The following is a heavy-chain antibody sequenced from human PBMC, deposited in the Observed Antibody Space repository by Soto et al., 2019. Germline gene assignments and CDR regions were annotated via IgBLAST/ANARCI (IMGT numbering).Heavy chain of an antibody. J-gene: IGHJ4*02. CDR3: ARYCSGGSCYEGRSSLFDY. CDR2: IYYSGST. CDR1: GGSISSGDYY. D-gene: IGHD2-15*01. V-gene: IGHV4-30-4*01. Sequence: QVQLQESGPGLVKPSQTLSLTCTVSGGSISSGDYYWSWIRQPPGKGLEWIGYIYYSGSTYYNPSLKRRVTMSVDTAKNHFALKLSSVTAADTAVYYCARYCSGGSCYEGRSSLFDYWGQGTLVTVSS.